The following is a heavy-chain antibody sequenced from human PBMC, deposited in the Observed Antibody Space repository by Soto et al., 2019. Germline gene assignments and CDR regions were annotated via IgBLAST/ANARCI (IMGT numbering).Heavy chain of an antibody. V-gene: IGHV3-23*01. Sequence: GGSXRLSCAASGFTFSSYAMSWVRQAPGKGLEWVSAISGSGGSTYYADSVKGRFTISRDNSKNTLYLQMNSLRAEDTAVYYCANDYCSGGSCYDVDYGMDVWGQGTTVTVSS. CDR2: ISGSGGST. J-gene: IGHJ6*02. CDR1: GFTFSSYA. D-gene: IGHD2-15*01. CDR3: ANDYCSGGSCYDVDYGMDV.